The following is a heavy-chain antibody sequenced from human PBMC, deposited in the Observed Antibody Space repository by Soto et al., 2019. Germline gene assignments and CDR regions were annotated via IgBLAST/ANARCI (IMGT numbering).Heavy chain of an antibody. CDR1: GAALNSGNYY. V-gene: IGHV4-31*03. J-gene: IGHJ5*02. CDR3: ARLRIATNNYKWFDP. Sequence: SETLSVTCSVSGAALNSGNYYWSWVRQVPGKGLEWIGHIYVTGAVDYNPSLRDRITISQDTSERQFSLNLRLVTAADTAVYYCARLRIATNNYKWFDPGGQGTLVTVSS. CDR2: IYVTGAV. D-gene: IGHD2-21*01.